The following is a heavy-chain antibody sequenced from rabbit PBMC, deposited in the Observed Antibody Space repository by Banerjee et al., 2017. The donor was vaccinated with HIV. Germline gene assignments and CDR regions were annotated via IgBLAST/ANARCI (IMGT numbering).Heavy chain of an antibody. D-gene: IGHD4-1*01. V-gene: IGHV1S40*01. CDR3: ATGYSSAFNL. CDR2: LYVGSTGSA. CDR1: GFSASTYY. J-gene: IGHJ4*01. Sequence: QSLEESGGDLVKPGASLTLTCTASGFSASTYYICWVRQAPGKGLEWIACLYVGSTGSAYYASWAKGRFTISKTSSTTVTLQMTSLTAADTATYFCATGYSSAFNLWGQGTLVTVS.